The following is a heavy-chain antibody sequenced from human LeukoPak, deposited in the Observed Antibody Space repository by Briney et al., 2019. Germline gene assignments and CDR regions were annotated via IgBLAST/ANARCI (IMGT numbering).Heavy chain of an antibody. CDR2: IYYSGST. J-gene: IGHJ4*02. Sequence: SETLSLTCTVSGGSISSSSYYWGWIRQPPGKGLEWIGSIYYSGSTYYNPSLKSRVTISVDTSKNQFSLKLSSVTAADTAVYYCARGWVRTPFDYWGQGTLVTVSS. D-gene: IGHD6-19*01. V-gene: IGHV4-39*01. CDR1: GGSISSSSYY. CDR3: ARGWVRTPFDY.